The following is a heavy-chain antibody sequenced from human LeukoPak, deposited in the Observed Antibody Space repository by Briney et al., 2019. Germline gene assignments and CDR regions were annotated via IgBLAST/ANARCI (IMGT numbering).Heavy chain of an antibody. J-gene: IGHJ4*02. CDR2: INPSGGST. D-gene: IGHD6-19*01. V-gene: IGHV1-46*01. CDR1: GCTFTSYY. Sequence: ASVKVSCKASGCTFTSYYMHWVRQAPGQGLEWMGIINPSGGSTSYAQKFQGRVTMTRDMSTRTVYMELSSLRSEDTAVYYCARGPRDSGGWYYYFDYWGQGTLVTVSS. CDR3: ARGPRDSGGWYYYFDY.